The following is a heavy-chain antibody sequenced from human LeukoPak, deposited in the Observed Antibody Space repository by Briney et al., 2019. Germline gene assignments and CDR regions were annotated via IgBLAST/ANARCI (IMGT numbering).Heavy chain of an antibody. V-gene: IGHV6-1*01. Sequence: SQTLSLTCAISGDSVSSNSAAWNWIRQSPSRGLEWLGRTYYRSKWYNDYAVSVKSRITINPDTSKNQFSLKLSSVTAADTAVYYCARLKAVAGFRPDYWGQGTLVTVSS. D-gene: IGHD6-19*01. CDR1: GDSVSSNSAA. J-gene: IGHJ4*02. CDR2: TYYRSKWYN. CDR3: ARLKAVAGFRPDY.